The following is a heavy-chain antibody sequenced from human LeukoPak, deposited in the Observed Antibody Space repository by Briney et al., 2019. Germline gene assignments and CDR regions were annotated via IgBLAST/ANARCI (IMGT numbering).Heavy chain of an antibody. J-gene: IGHJ5*02. CDR1: GFTFSNYE. CDR2: ISAIDSTT. Sequence: GGSLRLSCAASGFTFSNYEMNWVRQAPGKGLEWVSYISAIDSTTYYADSVKGRFTISRDNSKNTLYLQMNSLRAEDTAVYYCARDPAYSSSSQPNWFDPWGQGTLVTVSS. D-gene: IGHD6-6*01. V-gene: IGHV3-48*03. CDR3: ARDPAYSSSSQPNWFDP.